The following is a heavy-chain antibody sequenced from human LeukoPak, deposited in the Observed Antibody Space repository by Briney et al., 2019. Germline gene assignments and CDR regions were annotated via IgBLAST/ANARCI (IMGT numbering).Heavy chain of an antibody. CDR3: AKNLNPFDS. V-gene: IGHV3-23*01. J-gene: IGHJ4*02. Sequence: GGSLRLSCAASGCTFSSYAMSWVRQAPGKGLEWVSGISSSGGSIYYADSVKGRFTISRDNSKSTLFLQMNSLRAEDTAVYYCAKNLNPFDSWGQGILVTVSS. CDR2: ISSSGGSI. CDR1: GCTFSSYA.